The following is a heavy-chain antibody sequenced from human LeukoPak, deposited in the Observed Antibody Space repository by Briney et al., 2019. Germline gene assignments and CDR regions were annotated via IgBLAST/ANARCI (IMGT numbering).Heavy chain of an antibody. J-gene: IGHJ4*02. Sequence: GGSLRLSCAASGFTFSIYAMNWFRQAPGEGLEWVSGLSGNGRIVNYADSVKGRFTISRDNSKNTLSLQMNNLRAEDTAVYYCARDLYLQFLGPFDSWGQGTLVTVSS. CDR3: ARDLYLQFLGPFDS. CDR1: GFTFSIYA. V-gene: IGHV3-23*01. D-gene: IGHD3-3*01. CDR2: LSGNGRIV.